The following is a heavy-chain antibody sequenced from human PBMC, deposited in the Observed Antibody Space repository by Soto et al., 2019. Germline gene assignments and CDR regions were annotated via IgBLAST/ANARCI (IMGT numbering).Heavy chain of an antibody. D-gene: IGHD3-22*01. Sequence: SETLSLTCTVSGGSISSGDYYWSWIRQPPGKGLEWIGYIYYSGSTYYNPSLKSRVTISVDTSKNQFSLKLSSVTAADTAVYYCARARDSSGPFDYWGQGTLVTVFS. J-gene: IGHJ4*02. CDR1: GGSISSGDYY. CDR3: ARARDSSGPFDY. CDR2: IYYSGST. V-gene: IGHV4-30-4*01.